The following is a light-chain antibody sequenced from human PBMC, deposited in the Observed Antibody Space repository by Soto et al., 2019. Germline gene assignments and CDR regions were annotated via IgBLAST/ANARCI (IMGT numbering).Light chain of an antibody. J-gene: IGKJ5*01. CDR3: QQLNSFPIT. CDR1: EGIRRY. Sequence: DIQLTQSPSFLSASVGARVTITCRASEGIRRYLAWYQQTLGRPPKLLIYAASTLKRGFPSRFSGSGSGTEFSLTISTLQPEDFATYYCQQLNSFPITFVQGTRLEMK. CDR2: AAS. V-gene: IGKV1-9*01.